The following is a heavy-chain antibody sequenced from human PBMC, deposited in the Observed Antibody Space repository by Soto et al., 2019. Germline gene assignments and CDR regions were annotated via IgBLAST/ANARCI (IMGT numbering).Heavy chain of an antibody. J-gene: IGHJ4*02. V-gene: IGHV1-46*04. D-gene: IGHD3-22*01. CDR1: GYSFTNFH. CDR3: AIDVIVLYNYESICDYFDH. CDR2: IDPSGGIT. Sequence: QVQMSLFGAEVKKPGASVKVSCKAFGYSFTNFHIHWLRQVPAQGLEWMGMIDPSGGITRDAQRLQGRNTMTRGASTRTVYMELRSLTSEETAVDYCAIDVIVLYNYESICDYFDHCGQGTLVTVSS.